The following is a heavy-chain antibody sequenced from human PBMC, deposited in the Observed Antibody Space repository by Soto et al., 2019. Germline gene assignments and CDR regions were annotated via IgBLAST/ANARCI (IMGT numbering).Heavy chain of an antibody. CDR3: ARGQEGIVATH. V-gene: IGHV4-34*01. CDR2: IKDGGST. Sequence: QVQLQQWGAGLLKPSETLSLTCAANGGSLTGYYWSWIRQPPGKGLEWIGEIKDGGSTNSSPSLRGRATIASDTSNNQFSLKLNSVTAADTAVYYCARGQEGIVATHWDQGALVAVSS. D-gene: IGHD5-12*01. CDR1: GGSLTGYY. J-gene: IGHJ4*02.